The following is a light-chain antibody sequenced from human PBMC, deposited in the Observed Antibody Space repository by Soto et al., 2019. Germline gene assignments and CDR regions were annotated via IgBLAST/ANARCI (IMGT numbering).Light chain of an antibody. J-gene: IGKJ3*01. CDR1: QGVGSS. Sequence: DIQMTQSPSSLSASVGDRVTITCRASQGVGSSLAWYQQKPGKPPNLLIYAASTLQSGVPSRFSGSGSGTDFTLTISILPHDDVATYYWQQYDCAPLTFGPGTKVDI. V-gene: IGKV1-27*01. CDR2: AAS. CDR3: QQYDCAPLT.